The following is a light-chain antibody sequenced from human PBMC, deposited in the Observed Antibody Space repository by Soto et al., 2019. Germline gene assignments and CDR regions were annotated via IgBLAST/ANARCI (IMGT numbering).Light chain of an antibody. J-gene: IGKJ1*01. CDR3: QQYNNWPPWT. V-gene: IGKV3-15*01. Sequence: EIVMTQSPATLSVSPGERATLSCRASQSVSTNLAWYQQRPGQAPRLLIYAASTRATGIPARFSGSGSGTEFTLTISGLQSEYFAVYYCQQYNNWPPWTFGQGTKVEIK. CDR2: AAS. CDR1: QSVSTN.